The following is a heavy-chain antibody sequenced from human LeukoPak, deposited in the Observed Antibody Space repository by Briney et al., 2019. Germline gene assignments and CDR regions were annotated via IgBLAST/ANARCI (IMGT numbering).Heavy chain of an antibody. D-gene: IGHD1-1*01. V-gene: IGHV3-23*01. CDR3: VKDFLGYTIDS. J-gene: IGHJ5*01. CDR1: GFTVDANA. CDR2: LGSDART. Sequence: GGSLRLSCEASGFTVDANAMAWVRQAPGKGLEWVAGLGSDARTHYRDSVKGRFTISRDNFKNTVYLQMNNLRGEDTALDYCVKDFLGYTIDSWGQGTLVTVAS.